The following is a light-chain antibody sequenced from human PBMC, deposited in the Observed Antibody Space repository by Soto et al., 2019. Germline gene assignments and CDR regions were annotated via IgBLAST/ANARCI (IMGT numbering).Light chain of an antibody. CDR2: GAS. Sequence: EIVLTQSPGTLSLSPVERATLSGMASQNVGSNLAWFQQKPGQAPRLLIYGASTRATGIPARFSGSGSGTEFTLTISRLEPEDFAVYYCQQYGSSPPKITFGGGTKVDIK. V-gene: IGKV3-20*01. CDR1: QNVGSN. CDR3: QQYGSSPPKIT. J-gene: IGKJ4*01.